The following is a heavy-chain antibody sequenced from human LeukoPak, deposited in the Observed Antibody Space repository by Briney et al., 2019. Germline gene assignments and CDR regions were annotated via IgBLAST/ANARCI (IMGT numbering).Heavy chain of an antibody. Sequence: SETLSLTCTVSGGSISSGGYYWSWIRQHPGKGLEWIGYIYYSGSTYYNPSLKSRVTISVDTSKNQFSLKLSSVTAADTAVYYCARRMRGYYFDYWGQGTLVTVSS. CDR3: ARRMRGYYFDY. V-gene: IGHV4-31*03. J-gene: IGHJ4*02. D-gene: IGHD2-8*01. CDR1: GGSISSGGYY. CDR2: IYYSGST.